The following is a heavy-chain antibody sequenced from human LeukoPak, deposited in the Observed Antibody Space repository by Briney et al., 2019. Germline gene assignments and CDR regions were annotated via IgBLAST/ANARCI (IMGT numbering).Heavy chain of an antibody. Sequence: GGSLRLSCAASGFTFSSYSMNWVRQAPGKGLEWVSSISSSSSYIYYADSVKGRFTISRDNAKNSLYLQMNSLRAEDTAVYYWGRAPPLLYYDILTVYTTEFDYGGQGPLATVSS. CDR1: GFTFSSYS. CDR2: ISSSSSYI. J-gene: IGHJ4*02. CDR3: GRAPPLLYYDILTVYTTEFDY. D-gene: IGHD3-9*01. V-gene: IGHV3-21*01.